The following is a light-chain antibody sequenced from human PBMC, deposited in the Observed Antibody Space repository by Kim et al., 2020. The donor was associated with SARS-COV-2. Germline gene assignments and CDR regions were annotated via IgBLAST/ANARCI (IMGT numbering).Light chain of an antibody. CDR2: EVS. V-gene: IGLV2-23*02. CDR1: RSDVGSYNL. J-gene: IGLJ1*01. Sequence: LTQPASVSGSPGQSITISCTGSRSDVGSYNLVSWYQHHPGKAPKLMIYEVSQRPSGVSNRFSGSKSGNTASLTISGLLAEDEADYFCCSYGGGSILVFGTGTKVTVL. CDR3: CSYGGGSILV.